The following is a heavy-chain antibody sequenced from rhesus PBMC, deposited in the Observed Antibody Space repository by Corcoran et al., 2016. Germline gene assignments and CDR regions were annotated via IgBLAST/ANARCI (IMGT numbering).Heavy chain of an antibody. CDR1: GYSISRGYF. V-gene: IGHV4-99*01. CDR2: ISGSRGST. CDR3: ARNIAAAED. D-gene: IGHD6-25*01. Sequence: QVQLQESGPGLVKPSETLSLTCAVSGYSISRGYFWGWIRQPPGKGLEYIGYISGSRGSTYYNPSLKSRVTISKDTSKNQFSRKLSSVTAADTAVYYCARNIAAAEDWGQGVLVTVSS. J-gene: IGHJ4*01.